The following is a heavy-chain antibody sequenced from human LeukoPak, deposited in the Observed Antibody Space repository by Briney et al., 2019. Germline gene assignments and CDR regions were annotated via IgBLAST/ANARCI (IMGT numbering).Heavy chain of an antibody. D-gene: IGHD1-26*01. CDR1: GFTFSSYA. V-gene: IGHV3-23*05. CDR3: AKPLGGSYLFDR. CDR2: IEVGGAIT. J-gene: IGHJ5*02. Sequence: GGSLRLSCAASGFTFSSYAMSWVRQAPGKGLEWVSTIEVGGAITHYAASVKGRFTISRDTSRKILYLQMDSLRPEDTAVYYCAKPLGGSYLFDRWGQGTLVTVSS.